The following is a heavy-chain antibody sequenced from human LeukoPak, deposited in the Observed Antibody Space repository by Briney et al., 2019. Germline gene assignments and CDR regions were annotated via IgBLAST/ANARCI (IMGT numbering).Heavy chain of an antibody. CDR2: IYPGDSDT. V-gene: IGHV5-51*01. J-gene: IGHJ3*02. Sequence: ESLKIFCKGSGYSFTSYWIGWVRQMPGKGLECMGIIYPGDSDTCYSPSFQGQVTISADTSIRTSYLPRNTWMASYTAMYYCASTALDISGQGTMVTVSS. CDR1: GYSFTSYW. CDR3: ASTALDI.